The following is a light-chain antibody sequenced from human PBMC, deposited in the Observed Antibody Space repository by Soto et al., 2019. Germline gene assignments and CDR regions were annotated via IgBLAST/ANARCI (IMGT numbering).Light chain of an antibody. J-gene: IGKJ5*01. Sequence: EIVLTQYPGTLSLSPGERATPSCRASQTLSNSFIAWYQQKPGQAPRLLIYDTSNRATGVPDRYSASGSGTDFTLTISRLEPEDFAVFFCQQYGTSEIIFGQGTRLEIK. CDR3: QQYGTSEII. CDR1: QTLSNSF. CDR2: DTS. V-gene: IGKV3-20*01.